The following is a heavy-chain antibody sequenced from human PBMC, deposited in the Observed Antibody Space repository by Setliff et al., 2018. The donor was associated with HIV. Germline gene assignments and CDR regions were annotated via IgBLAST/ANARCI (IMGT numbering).Heavy chain of an antibody. J-gene: IGHJ5*02. V-gene: IGHV4-4*08. CDR3: ARGRTQWPNYNYFDP. CDR1: GGSISSHC. Sequence: PSETLSLTCTVSGGSISSHCWSWIRQSPGKALEWIGYIYASGNTNYNPSLKSRVTISVDTSKSQFSLKLSSLTAADTAVYYCARGRTQWPNYNYFDPWGLGTLVTVSS. CDR2: IYASGNT. D-gene: IGHD6-19*01.